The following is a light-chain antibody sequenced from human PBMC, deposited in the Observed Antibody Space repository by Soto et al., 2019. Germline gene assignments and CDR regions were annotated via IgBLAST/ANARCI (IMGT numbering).Light chain of an antibody. CDR2: GSS. CDR1: SSNIGAGYD. V-gene: IGLV1-40*01. Sequence: QSVLTQPPSVSGAPGQRVTISCTGSSSNIGAGYDVHWYQQLPGAAPKLLIYGSSNRPSGVPDRFSGSKSGTSASLAITGLQAEDEADYCCQSYDSSLSAYVFGPGTKVTVL. J-gene: IGLJ1*01. CDR3: QSYDSSLSAYV.